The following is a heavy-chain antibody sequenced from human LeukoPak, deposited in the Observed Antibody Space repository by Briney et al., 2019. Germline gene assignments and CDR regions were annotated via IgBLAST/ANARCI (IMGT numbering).Heavy chain of an antibody. Sequence: PSETLSLTCTVSGGSISSYYWSWIRQPPGKGLEWIGYLYYSGSTNYNPSLKSRVTISVDTSKNQFSLNVTPVTAADTAVYYCARHGGGYTTDAFDIWGQGAMVTVSS. J-gene: IGHJ3*02. CDR2: LYYSGST. V-gene: IGHV4-59*08. D-gene: IGHD5-24*01. CDR3: ARHGGGYTTDAFDI. CDR1: GGSISSYY.